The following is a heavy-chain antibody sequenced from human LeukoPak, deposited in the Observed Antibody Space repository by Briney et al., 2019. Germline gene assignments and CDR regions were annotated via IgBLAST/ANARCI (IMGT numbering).Heavy chain of an antibody. CDR2: IYTSGST. CDR3: ARGGIAVAGTLTH. Sequence: SETLSLTCTVSGGSIGSGSYYWSWIRQPAGKGLEWIGRIYTSGSTNYNPSLKSRVTISVDTSKNQFSLKLSSVTAADTAVYYCARGGIAVAGTLTHWGQGTLVTVSS. D-gene: IGHD6-19*01. J-gene: IGHJ4*02. CDR1: GGSIGSGSYY. V-gene: IGHV4-61*02.